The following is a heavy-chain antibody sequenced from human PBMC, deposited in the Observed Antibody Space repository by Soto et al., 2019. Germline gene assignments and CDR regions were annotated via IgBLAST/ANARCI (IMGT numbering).Heavy chain of an antibody. J-gene: IGHJ6*02. CDR2: IWYDGSNK. Sequence: QVQLVESGGGVVQPGRSLRLSCAASGFTFSSYGMHWVRQAPGKGLEWVAVIWYDGSNKYYADSVKGRFTISRDNSKNTLYLQMNSLRAEDTAVYYCARDRRMVRYGMDVWGQGTTVTVSS. V-gene: IGHV3-33*01. CDR1: GFTFSSYG. CDR3: ARDRRMVRYGMDV. D-gene: IGHD3-10*01.